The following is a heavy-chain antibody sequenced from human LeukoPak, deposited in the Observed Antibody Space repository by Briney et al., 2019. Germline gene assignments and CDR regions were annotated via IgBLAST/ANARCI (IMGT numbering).Heavy chain of an antibody. J-gene: IGHJ6*02. D-gene: IGHD3-9*01. V-gene: IGHV1-69*13. CDR3: ARDWLGGNYDILTGYQYYYGMDV. CDR2: IIPIFGTA. Sequence: GASVKVSCKASGGTFISYAISWVRQAPGQGLEWMGGIIPIFGTANYAQKFQGRVTITADESTSTAYMELSSLRSEDTAVYYCARDWLGGNYDILTGYQYYYGMDVWGQGTTVTVSS. CDR1: GGTFISYA.